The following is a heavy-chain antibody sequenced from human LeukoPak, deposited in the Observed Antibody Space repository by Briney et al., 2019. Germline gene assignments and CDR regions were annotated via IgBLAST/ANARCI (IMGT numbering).Heavy chain of an antibody. CDR2: ISGSGGST. V-gene: IGHV3-23*01. J-gene: IGHJ2*01. Sequence: PGGSLRLSCAASGFTFSKYGMSWVRQAPGKGLEWVSAISGSGGSTYYADSVKGRFTISRDNSKDTLCLQMNSLRAEDTAVYYCAKDPAGYYDSRGYYRSYWYFGLWGRGTLVTVSS. CDR3: AKDPAGYYDSRGYYRSYWYFGL. CDR1: GFTFSKYG. D-gene: IGHD3-22*01.